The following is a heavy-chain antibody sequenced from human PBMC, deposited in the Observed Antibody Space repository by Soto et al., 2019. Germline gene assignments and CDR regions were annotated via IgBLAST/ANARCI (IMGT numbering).Heavy chain of an antibody. V-gene: IGHV3-23*01. CDR1: GFTFSNYA. J-gene: IGHJ5*02. CDR3: AKDPYSGVLVPVAIGFDP. Sequence: QSGGSLRLSCAASGFTFSNYAMTWVRQGPGKGLEWVSAISGSGGSAYYADSVKGRFTISRDNSKNTLYLQMNSLRAGDSGVYYCAKDPYSGVLVPVAIGFDPWGPGTLVTVSS. D-gene: IGHD2-2*01. CDR2: ISGSGGSA.